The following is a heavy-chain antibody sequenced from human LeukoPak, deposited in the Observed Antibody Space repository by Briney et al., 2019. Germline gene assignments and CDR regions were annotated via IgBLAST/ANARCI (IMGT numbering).Heavy chain of an antibody. Sequence: ASVRVSCKASGYTFTSYDINWVRQATGQGLEWMGWMNPNSGNTGYAQKFQGRVTITRNTSISTAYMELSRLRSDDTAVYYCARFPLRYVGRFDYWGQGTLVTVSS. J-gene: IGHJ4*02. CDR3: ARFPLRYVGRFDY. CDR1: GYTFTSYD. D-gene: IGHD3-9*01. V-gene: IGHV1-8*03. CDR2: MNPNSGNT.